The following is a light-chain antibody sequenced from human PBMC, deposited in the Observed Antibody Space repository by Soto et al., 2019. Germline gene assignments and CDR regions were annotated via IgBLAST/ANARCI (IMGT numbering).Light chain of an antibody. Sequence: QSVLTQPPSASGSPGQSVTISCTGTSSDVGRYNYISWYQQRPGKAPKLIIYEVSKRPSGVPDRFSGTKSGNTASLTISGLQAEDEADYYCCSYAGSYTWVFGSGTKVTVL. CDR3: CSYAGSYTWV. V-gene: IGLV2-8*01. CDR2: EVS. CDR1: SSDVGRYNY. J-gene: IGLJ1*01.